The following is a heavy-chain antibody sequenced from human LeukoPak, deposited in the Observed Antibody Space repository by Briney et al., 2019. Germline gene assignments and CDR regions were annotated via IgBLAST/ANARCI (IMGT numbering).Heavy chain of an antibody. CDR2: IYPGDSDT. CDR1: GYSFTSYW. CDR3: ARGGHYSSSSFDRTDP. V-gene: IGHV5-51*01. Sequence: GESLKISCEGSGYSFTSYWIGWVRQMPGKGLEWMGIIYPGDSDTRYSPSFQGQVTISADKSISTAYLQWSSLKASDTAMYYCARGGHYSSSSFDRTDPWGQGTLVTVSS. D-gene: IGHD6-6*01. J-gene: IGHJ5*02.